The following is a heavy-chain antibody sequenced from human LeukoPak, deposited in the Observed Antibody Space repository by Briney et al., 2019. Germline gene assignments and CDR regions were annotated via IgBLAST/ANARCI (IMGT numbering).Heavy chain of an antibody. CDR3: ARERGGWFGYYDSSGYYYGYFDY. Sequence: PSETLSLTCTVSGGSISSCSYYWGWIRQPPGKGLEWIGSIYYSGSTYYNPSLKSRVTISVDTSKNQFSLKLSSVTAADTAVYYCARERGGWFGYYDSSGYYYGYFDYWGQGTLVTVSS. CDR1: GGSISSCSYY. V-gene: IGHV4-39*02. D-gene: IGHD3-22*01. J-gene: IGHJ4*02. CDR2: IYYSGST.